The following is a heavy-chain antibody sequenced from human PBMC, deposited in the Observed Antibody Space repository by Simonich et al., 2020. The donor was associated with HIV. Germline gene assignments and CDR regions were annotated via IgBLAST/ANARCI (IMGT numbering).Heavy chain of an antibody. V-gene: IGHV7-4-1*02. CDR3: ATITVGGPYSSTDFDY. CDR2: INTNTGNP. Sequence: QVQLVQSGSELKKPGASVKVSCKASGYTFTSYAMNWVRQAPGQGLEWMGWINTNTGNPTYAQGVTGRFVFTLDTSVSTAYLQINSLKVEDTAVYYCATITVGGPYSSTDFDYWGQGTLVTVSS. CDR1: GYTFTSYA. D-gene: IGHD6-13*01. J-gene: IGHJ4*02.